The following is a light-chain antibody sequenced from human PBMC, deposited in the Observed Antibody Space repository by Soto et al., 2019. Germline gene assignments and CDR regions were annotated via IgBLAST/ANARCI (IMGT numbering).Light chain of an antibody. Sequence: DIQMTQSPSTLSASVGDRVTITCRASQSISSWLAWYQQKPGKAPKLLIYKASSLASGVPSRFSGSGSGTEFILTISSLQPDDVATYYCQQYNSYSGTFGQGTKVEIK. CDR2: KAS. J-gene: IGKJ1*01. V-gene: IGKV1-5*03. CDR1: QSISSW. CDR3: QQYNSYSGT.